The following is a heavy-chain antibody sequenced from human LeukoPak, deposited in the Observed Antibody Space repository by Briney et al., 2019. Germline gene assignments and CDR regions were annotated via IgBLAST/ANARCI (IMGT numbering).Heavy chain of an antibody. CDR1: GGTFSNHA. J-gene: IGHJ2*01. V-gene: IGHV1-69*13. Sequence: SVKASCKASGGTFSNHAISWVRQAPGQGLEWMGGIIPMFRTANYAQKFRGRVTITADESTSTAYMELSSLRSEDTAVYYCARVKEQQLVPWYFDLWGRGTLVTVSS. D-gene: IGHD6-13*01. CDR3: ARVKEQQLVPWYFDL. CDR2: IIPMFRTA.